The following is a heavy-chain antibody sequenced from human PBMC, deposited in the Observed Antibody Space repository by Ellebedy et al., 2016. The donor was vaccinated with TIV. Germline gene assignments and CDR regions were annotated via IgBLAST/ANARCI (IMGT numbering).Heavy chain of an antibody. D-gene: IGHD6-19*01. Sequence: MPGGSLRLSCTVSGASISSSSWSWIRQPPGKGLEWIGDFSYRGSTNYNPSLKSRVSMSVDTPKNHVSLKLSSVTAADTAVYYCARWLRGALVFDSWGLGTLVTVSS. CDR2: FSYRGST. CDR1: GASISSSS. V-gene: IGHV4-59*08. J-gene: IGHJ4*02. CDR3: ARWLRGALVFDS.